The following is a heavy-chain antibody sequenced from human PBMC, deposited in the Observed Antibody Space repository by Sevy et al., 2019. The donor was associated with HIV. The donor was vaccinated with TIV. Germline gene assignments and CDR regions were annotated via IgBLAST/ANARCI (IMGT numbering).Heavy chain of an antibody. CDR2: IKQDGSEK. D-gene: IGHD1-26*01. Sequence: GGSLRLSCAASGFTFSSYLMSWVRQAPGKGLEWVANIKQDGSEKYYVDSVKGRFTISRDNAKNSLYLQMNSLRAEDTAVYYCARGMWETTGYYYGMDVWGQGTTVTVSS. CDR3: ARGMWETTGYYYGMDV. J-gene: IGHJ6*02. CDR1: GFTFSSYL. V-gene: IGHV3-7*03.